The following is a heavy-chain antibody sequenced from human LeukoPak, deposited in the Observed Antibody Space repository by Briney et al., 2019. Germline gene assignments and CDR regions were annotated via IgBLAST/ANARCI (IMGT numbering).Heavy chain of an antibody. CDR2: ISGSGGST. D-gene: IGHD2-15*01. J-gene: IGHJ4*02. CDR1: GFTFSSYA. CDR3: AKSELGYCSGGSCYPSPHFDY. V-gene: IGHV3-23*01. Sequence: AGGSLRLSCAASGFTFSSYAMSWVRQAPGKGLEWVSAISGSGGSTYYADSVKGRFTISRDNSKNTLYLHMNSLRAEDTAVYYCAKSELGYCSGGSCYPSPHFDYWGQGTLVTVSS.